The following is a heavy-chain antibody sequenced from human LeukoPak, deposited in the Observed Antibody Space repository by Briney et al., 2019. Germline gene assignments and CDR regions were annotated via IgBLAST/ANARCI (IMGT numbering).Heavy chain of an antibody. CDR2: IYSGGST. D-gene: IGHD6-25*01. CDR3: ARMTGIIAAGNWFDP. CDR1: GFTVSSNY. Sequence: GGSLRLSCAASGFTVSSNYMSWVRQAPGKGLEWVSVIYSGGSTYYADSVKGRFTISRDNSKNTLYLQMNSLRAEDTAVYYCARMTGIIAAGNWFDPWGQGTLVTVSS. V-gene: IGHV3-53*01. J-gene: IGHJ5*02.